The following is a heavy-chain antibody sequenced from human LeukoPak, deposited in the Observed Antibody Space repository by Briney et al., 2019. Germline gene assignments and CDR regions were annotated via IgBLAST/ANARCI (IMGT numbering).Heavy chain of an antibody. D-gene: IGHD5-18*01. J-gene: IGHJ5*02. V-gene: IGHV4-59*01. Sequence: SETLSLTCTVSGGSISDYYWSWIRQPPGKGLEWIGYIYNSGGANYNPSLKSQVTISLDTSKNQFSLKLSSVTAADTAVYYCARDIYSYGSGNWFDPWGQGTLVTVSS. CDR2: IYNSGGA. CDR3: ARDIYSYGSGNWFDP. CDR1: GGSISDYY.